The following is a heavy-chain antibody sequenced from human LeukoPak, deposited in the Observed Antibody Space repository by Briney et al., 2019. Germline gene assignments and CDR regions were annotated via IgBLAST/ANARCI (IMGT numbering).Heavy chain of an antibody. D-gene: IGHD6-13*01. CDR2: ISYDGSNK. J-gene: IGHJ3*02. Sequence: GGSLRLSCAASGFTFSSYGMHWVRQAPGKGLEWVAVISYDGSNKYYADSVKGRFTISRDNSKNTLYLQMNSLRAEDTAVYYCAKDHGGIAIWGQGTMVTVSS. V-gene: IGHV3-30*18. CDR3: AKDHGGIAI. CDR1: GFTFSSYG.